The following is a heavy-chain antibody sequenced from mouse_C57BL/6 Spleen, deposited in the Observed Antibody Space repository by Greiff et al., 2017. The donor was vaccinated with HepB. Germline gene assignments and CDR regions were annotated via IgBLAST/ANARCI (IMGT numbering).Heavy chain of an antibody. CDR2: INPNYGTT. CDR1: GYSFTDYN. CDR3: AIWEDYDDAMDY. J-gene: IGHJ4*01. D-gene: IGHD2-4*01. V-gene: IGHV1-39*01. Sequence: EVKLMESGPELVKPGASVKISCKASGYSFTDYNMNWVKQSNGKSLEWIGVINPNYGTTSYNQKFKGKATLTVDQSSSTAYMQLNSLTSEDSAVYYCAIWEDYDDAMDYWGQGTSVTVSS.